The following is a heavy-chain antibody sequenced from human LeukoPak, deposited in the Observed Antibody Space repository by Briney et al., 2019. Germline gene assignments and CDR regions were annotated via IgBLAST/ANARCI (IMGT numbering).Heavy chain of an antibody. CDR1: GYTFTGYY. CDR2: INPSGGST. V-gene: IGHV1-46*01. CDR3: ARSKRGADAFDI. Sequence: GASVKVSCKASGYTFTGYYMHWVRQAPGQGLEWMGIINPSGGSTSYAQKFQGRVTMTRDMSTSTVYMELSSLRSEDTAVYYCARSKRGADAFDIWGQGTMVTVSS. J-gene: IGHJ3*02. D-gene: IGHD5-12*01.